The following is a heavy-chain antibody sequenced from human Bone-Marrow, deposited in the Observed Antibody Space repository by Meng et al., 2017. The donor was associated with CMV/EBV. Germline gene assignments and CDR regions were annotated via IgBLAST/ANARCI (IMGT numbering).Heavy chain of an antibody. V-gene: IGHV3-7*03. CDR3: AKDGVDYSYYYYYYGMDV. Sequence: GGSLRLSCAASGFTFSSYWFSWVRQTPQKGLEWVANIKQDGSERYYVDSVKGRFTISRDNAKNSLYLQMNSLRAEDTAVYYCAKDGVDYSYYYYYYGMDVWGQGTTVTVSS. D-gene: IGHD2-15*01. J-gene: IGHJ6*02. CDR2: IKQDGSER. CDR1: GFTFSSYW.